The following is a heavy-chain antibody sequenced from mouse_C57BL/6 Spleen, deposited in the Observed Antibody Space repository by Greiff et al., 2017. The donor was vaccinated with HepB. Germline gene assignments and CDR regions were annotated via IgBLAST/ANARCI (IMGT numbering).Heavy chain of an antibody. J-gene: IGHJ3*01. CDR2: INPNNGGT. V-gene: IGHV1-26*01. D-gene: IGHD2-4*01. CDR1: GYTFTDYY. Sequence: VQLQQSGPELVKPGASVKISCKASGYTFTDYYMNWVKQSHGKSLEWTGDINPNNGGTSYNQKFKGKATLTVDKSSSTAYMELRSLTSEDSAVYYCARDDYDSAWFAYWGQGTLVTVSA. CDR3: ARDDYDSAWFAY.